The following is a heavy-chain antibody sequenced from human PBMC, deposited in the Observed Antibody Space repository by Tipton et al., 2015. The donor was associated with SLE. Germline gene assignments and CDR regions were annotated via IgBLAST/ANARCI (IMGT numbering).Heavy chain of an antibody. Sequence: TLSLTCTVSGGSISSYYWSWIRQPPGKGLEWIGYIYYSGSTYYNPSLKSRVTISVDTSKNQFSLKLSSVTAADTAVYYCARRRVEPGAFDIWGQGTMVTVSS. J-gene: IGHJ3*02. CDR2: IYYSGST. CDR1: GGSISSYY. CDR3: ARRRVEPGAFDI. D-gene: IGHD5-24*01. V-gene: IGHV4-59*08.